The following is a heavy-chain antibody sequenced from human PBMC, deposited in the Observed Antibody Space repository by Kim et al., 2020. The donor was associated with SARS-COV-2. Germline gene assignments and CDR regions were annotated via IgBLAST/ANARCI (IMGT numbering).Heavy chain of an antibody. V-gene: IGHV3-23*01. J-gene: IGHJ4*02. Sequence: TYYSGAVKGRFTISRESSKNMVDLQMNSLRAEDTAVYYCAKTIVEARFFDYWGQGTLVTVSS. D-gene: IGHD6-6*01. CDR2: T. CDR3: AKTIVEARFFDY.